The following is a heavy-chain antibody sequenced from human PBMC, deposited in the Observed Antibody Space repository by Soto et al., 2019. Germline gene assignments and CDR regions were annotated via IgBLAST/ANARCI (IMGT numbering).Heavy chain of an antibody. Sequence: SETLSLTCTVPGGSISSSSYYWGWIRQPPGKGLEWIGSIYYSGSTYYNPSLKSRVTISVDTSKNQFSLKLSSVTAADTAVYYXARHLKYDSSGSNAFDIWGQGTMVTVSS. D-gene: IGHD3-22*01. J-gene: IGHJ3*02. CDR3: ARHLKYDSSGSNAFDI. CDR1: GGSISSSSYY. CDR2: IYYSGST. V-gene: IGHV4-39*01.